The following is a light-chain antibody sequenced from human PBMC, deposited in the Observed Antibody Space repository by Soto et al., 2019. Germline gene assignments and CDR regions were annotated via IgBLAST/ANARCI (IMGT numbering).Light chain of an antibody. CDR1: QSVSSN. CDR3: QQYNNWPRT. CDR2: GSS. Sequence: EIVMTQSPATLSVSPGERATLSCRASQSVSSNLAWYQQKPGQSPRLLIYGSSTRATGIPARFSGSGSGTEFTLTISSLQSADFAVYYCQQYNNWPRTFGQGTKVEI. V-gene: IGKV3-15*01. J-gene: IGKJ1*01.